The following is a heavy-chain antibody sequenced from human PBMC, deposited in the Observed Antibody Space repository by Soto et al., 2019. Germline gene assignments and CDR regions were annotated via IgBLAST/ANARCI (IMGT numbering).Heavy chain of an antibody. D-gene: IGHD4-17*01. V-gene: IGHV1-18*04. J-gene: IGHJ6*02. CDR2: ISAYNGNT. CDR3: ARKQATVTKVKATRGYYYYGMDV. Sequence: QVQLVQSGAEVKKPGASVKVSCKASGYTFTSYGISWVRQAPGQGLEWMGWISAYNGNTNYAQKLQGRVTMTTDTSTRTAYMELRSLRSDDTAVYYCARKQATVTKVKATRGYYYYGMDVWGQGTTVTVSS. CDR1: GYTFTSYG.